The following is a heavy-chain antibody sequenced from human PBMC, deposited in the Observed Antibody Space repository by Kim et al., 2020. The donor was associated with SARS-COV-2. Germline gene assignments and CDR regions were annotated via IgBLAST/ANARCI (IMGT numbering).Heavy chain of an antibody. J-gene: IGHJ6*02. CDR3: TKGMVRGVIRDYYGLDV. V-gene: IGHV3-23*01. CDR1: GFTFSNYG. D-gene: IGHD3-10*01. CDR2: MSVSGGGT. Sequence: GGSLRLSCAASGFTFSNYGMSWVRQAPGKGLEWVSGMSVSGGGTFYADSVRGRFTVSGDNSKNTLYLQMNSLRVEDTAVYYCTKGMVRGVIRDYYGLDVWGQGTTVTVSS.